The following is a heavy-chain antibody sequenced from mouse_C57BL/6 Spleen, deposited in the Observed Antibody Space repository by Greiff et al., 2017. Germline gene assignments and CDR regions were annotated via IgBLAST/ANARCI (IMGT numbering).Heavy chain of an antibody. CDR1: GYTFTSYW. CDR3: ARDGYYSDYYAMDY. V-gene: IGHV1-72*01. CDR2: IDPNSGGT. Sequence: QQSCKASGYTFTSYWMHWVKQRPGRGLEWIGRIDPNSGGTKYNEKFKSKATLTVDKPSSTAYMQLSSLTSEDSAVYYCARDGYYSDYYAMDYWGQGTSVTVSS. D-gene: IGHD2-3*01. J-gene: IGHJ4*01.